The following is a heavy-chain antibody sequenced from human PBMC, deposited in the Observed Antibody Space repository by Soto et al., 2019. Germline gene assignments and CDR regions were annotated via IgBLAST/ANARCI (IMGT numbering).Heavy chain of an antibody. CDR1: GFSFSNAW. CDR2: IKSKFHGWTT. Sequence: GGSLRLSCAASGFSFSNAWINWVRQAPVNGLEFVGRIKSKFHGWTTDFAAPVRGIFSISIDYSINIVYMQINSLNTEDTALYXCTTDSYSTLTVVSFDYWGHGTMVTVSS. J-gene: IGHJ4*01. V-gene: IGHV3-15*07. CDR3: TTDSYSTLTVVSFDY. D-gene: IGHD1-26*01.